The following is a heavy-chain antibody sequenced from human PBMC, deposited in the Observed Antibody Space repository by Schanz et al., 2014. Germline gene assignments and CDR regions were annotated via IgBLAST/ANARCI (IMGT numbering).Heavy chain of an antibody. J-gene: IGHJ4*02. D-gene: IGHD2-2*02. CDR3: TRDTEYHFDY. CDR2: TSHDGSFT. CDR1: GFTFSSSW. V-gene: IGHV3-74*01. Sequence: EVHLVESGGGLVQPGGSLRLSCAASGFTFSSSWMHWVRQAPGKGRVWVSRTSHDGSFTTFADSVKGRFTISRDNARNTLYLQMNSLRAEDTAVYYCTRDTEYHFDYWGQGTLVTVSS.